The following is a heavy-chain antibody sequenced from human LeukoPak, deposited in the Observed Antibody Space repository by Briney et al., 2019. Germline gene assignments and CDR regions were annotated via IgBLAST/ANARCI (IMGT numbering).Heavy chain of an antibody. V-gene: IGHV4-38-2*02. D-gene: IGHD6-6*01. CDR1: GSSISSAYY. CDR2: IYHSGYT. Sequence: SETPSLTCTVSGSSISSAYYWGWIRQPPGKGLEWIGSIYHSGYTYYNPSLKSRVTVSVDTSKNHFSLKLTSVTAADTAVYYCARVYSSSSWAVDYWGQGTLVTVSS. CDR3: ARVYSSSSWAVDY. J-gene: IGHJ4*02.